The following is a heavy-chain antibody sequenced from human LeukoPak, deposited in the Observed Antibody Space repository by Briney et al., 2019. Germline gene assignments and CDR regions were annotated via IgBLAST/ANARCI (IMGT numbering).Heavy chain of an antibody. D-gene: IGHD6-19*01. CDR3: SRDPESSGWSDY. V-gene: IGHV3-21*01. Sequence: GGSLRLSCAASGFTFSGYSMNWVRQAPGKGLEWVASISSHSYYIYYADSLKGRFTISRDDAGNSLYLQMNSLRAEDTAVYYCSRDPESSGWSDYWGQGTRVTVSS. CDR1: GFTFSGYS. J-gene: IGHJ4*02. CDR2: ISSHSYYI.